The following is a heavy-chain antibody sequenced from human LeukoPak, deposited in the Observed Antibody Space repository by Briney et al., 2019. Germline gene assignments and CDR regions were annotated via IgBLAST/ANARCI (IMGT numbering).Heavy chain of an antibody. D-gene: IGHD2-2*01. Sequence: ASVKVSCKASGYTFTGYYMHWVRQAPGQGLEWMGWINPNSGGTNYAQKFQGRDTMTRDTSISTAYMELSRLRSDDTAVYYCARDAGYCSSTSCYSAAISYYFDYWGQGTLVTVSS. CDR3: ARDAGYCSSTSCYSAAISYYFDY. V-gene: IGHV1-2*02. CDR1: GYTFTGYY. CDR2: INPNSGGT. J-gene: IGHJ4*02.